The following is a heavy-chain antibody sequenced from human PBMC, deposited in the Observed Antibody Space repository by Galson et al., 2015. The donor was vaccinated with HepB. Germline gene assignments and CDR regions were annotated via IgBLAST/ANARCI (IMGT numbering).Heavy chain of an antibody. D-gene: IGHD3-3*01. Sequence: SVKVSCKASGYTLAGYYLHWVRQAPGQGLEWMGWINPNNGGTNYAQKFQGRVTMTRDTSISTVYMELSRLRSDDTAVYYCARDANPRTIYYYYYYLDVWGKGTTVTVSS. CDR1: GYTLAGYY. J-gene: IGHJ6*03. CDR2: INPNNGGT. V-gene: IGHV1-2*02. CDR3: ARDANPRTIYYYYYYLDV.